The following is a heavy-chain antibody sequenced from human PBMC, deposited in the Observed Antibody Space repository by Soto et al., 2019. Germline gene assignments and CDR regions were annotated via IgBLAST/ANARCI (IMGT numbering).Heavy chain of an antibody. Sequence: QVQLVESGGGVVQPGRSLRLSCAASGFTFSSYGMHWVRQAPGKGLEWVAVIWYDGSNKYYADSVKGRFTISRDNSKNTLYLQMNSLRAEDTAVYYCARDRSGYSHDAFDIWGQGTMVTVSS. CDR3: ARDRSGYSHDAFDI. D-gene: IGHD3-3*01. J-gene: IGHJ3*02. CDR1: GFTFSSYG. V-gene: IGHV3-33*01. CDR2: IWYDGSNK.